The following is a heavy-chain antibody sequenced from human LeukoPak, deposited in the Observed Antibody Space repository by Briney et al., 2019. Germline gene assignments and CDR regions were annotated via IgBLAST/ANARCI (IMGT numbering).Heavy chain of an antibody. J-gene: IGHJ5*02. CDR2: IIPIFGTA. Sequence: SVTVSCKASGGTFSSYAISWVRQAPGQGLEWMGGIIPIFGTANYAQKFQGRVTITADESTSTAYMELSSLRSEDTAVYYCARDRFTFGGVIVIPWYIWFDPWGQGTLVTAFS. V-gene: IGHV1-69*13. CDR1: GGTFSSYA. CDR3: ARDRFTFGGVIVIPWYIWFDP. D-gene: IGHD3-16*02.